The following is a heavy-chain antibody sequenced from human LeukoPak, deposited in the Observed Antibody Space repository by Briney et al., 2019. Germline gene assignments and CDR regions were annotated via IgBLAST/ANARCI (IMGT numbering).Heavy chain of an antibody. CDR3: AREPYYDILTGYYEGGNY. Sequence: ASVKVSCKASGYTFTGYYMHWVRQAPGQGLEWMGRINPNSDGTNYAQKFQGRVTITRDTSISTAYMDLSRLRSDDTAVYYCAREPYYDILTGYYEGGNYWGQGTLVTVSS. D-gene: IGHD3-9*01. CDR1: GYTFTGYY. CDR2: INPNSDGT. V-gene: IGHV1-2*06. J-gene: IGHJ4*02.